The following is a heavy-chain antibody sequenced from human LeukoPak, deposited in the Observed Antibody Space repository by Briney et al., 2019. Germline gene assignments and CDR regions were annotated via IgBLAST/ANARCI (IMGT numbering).Heavy chain of an antibody. CDR1: GGTFSSYA. CDR3: ARDGSGSGWYFA. D-gene: IGHD6-19*01. CDR2: IIPIFGTA. V-gene: IGHV1-69*13. J-gene: IGHJ5*02. Sequence: SVKVSCKASGGTFSSYAISWVRQAPGQGLEWMGGIIPIFGTANYARKFQGRVTITADESTSTAYMELSSLRSEDTAVYYCARDGSGSGWYFAWGQGTLVTVSS.